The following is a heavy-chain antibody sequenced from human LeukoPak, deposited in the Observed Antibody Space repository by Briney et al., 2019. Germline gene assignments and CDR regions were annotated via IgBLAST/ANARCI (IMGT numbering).Heavy chain of an antibody. CDR2: ISQTGSFT. V-gene: IGHV3-11*06. CDR3: ARDRWTPAVTAWLGLYYYYGMDV. J-gene: IGHJ6*02. CDR1: GFTFSDHY. Sequence: GGSLRLSCAASGFTFSDHYMNWIRQVPGKGLEWVSYISQTGSFTTYADSVKGRFTISRDNAKNSLYLQMHSLRADGTAVYYCARDRWTPAVTAWLGLYYYYGMDVWGQGTTVTVSS. D-gene: IGHD2-21*02.